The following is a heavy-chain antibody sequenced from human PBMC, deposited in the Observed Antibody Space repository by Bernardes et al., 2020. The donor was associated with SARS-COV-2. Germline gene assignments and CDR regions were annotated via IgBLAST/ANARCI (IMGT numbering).Heavy chain of an antibody. CDR2: ISYEGSKK. Sequence: SLRLSCAVSGFNLNNFGMHWVRQAPGRGLEWVAVISYEGSKKYYADFVKGRFSISRDNSKSTIYLQMNSLRFEDTAMYYCAKPSSILWIGEGRGGFHIWGQGTMVSVYS. CDR1: GFNLNNFG. CDR3: AKPSSILWIGEGRGGFHI. J-gene: IGHJ3*02. D-gene: IGHD3-10*01. V-gene: IGHV3-30*18.